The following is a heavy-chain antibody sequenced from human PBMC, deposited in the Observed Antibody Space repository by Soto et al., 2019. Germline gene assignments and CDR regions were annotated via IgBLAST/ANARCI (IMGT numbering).Heavy chain of an antibody. CDR2: ISSSSSYI. Sequence: EVQLVESGGGLVKPGGSLRLSCAASGFTFSSYSMNWVRQAPGKGLEWVSSISSSSSYIYYADSVKGRFTISRDNAKNSLYLQMNSLRAEDTAVYYCARDPGYCRSTSCYRDAFDIWGQGTMVTVSS. J-gene: IGHJ3*02. V-gene: IGHV3-21*01. CDR3: ARDPGYCRSTSCYRDAFDI. CDR1: GFTFSSYS. D-gene: IGHD2-2*02.